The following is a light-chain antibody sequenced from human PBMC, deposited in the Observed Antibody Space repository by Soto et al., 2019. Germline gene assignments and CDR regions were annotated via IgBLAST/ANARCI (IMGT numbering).Light chain of an antibody. CDR1: QSFLHSNGYNY. CDR2: LGS. Sequence: DIVMTQSPLSLPVTPGEPASISCRSSQSFLHSNGYNYLDWYLQKPGQSPQLLIYLGSNRASGVPDRFSGSGSGTDFTLKISRVEAEDVGGYYCMQALQTWTFGQGTKVEIK. CDR3: MQALQTWT. V-gene: IGKV2-28*01. J-gene: IGKJ1*01.